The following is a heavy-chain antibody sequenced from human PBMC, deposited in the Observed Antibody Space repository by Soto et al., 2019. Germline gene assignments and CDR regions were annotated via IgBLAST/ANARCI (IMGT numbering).Heavy chain of an antibody. V-gene: IGHV4-59*01. Sequence: SETLSLTCTVSGGSMSSNYWSWIRQSPAKGLEWIGFVYYGGTNYNPSFESRVTMSVDTPKKQFSLELSDVTAADTAVYYCVSYRGAFYFDHWGQGTLVTVSS. CDR3: VSYRGAFYFDH. CDR2: VYYGGT. D-gene: IGHD4-4*01. CDR1: GGSMSSNY. J-gene: IGHJ4*02.